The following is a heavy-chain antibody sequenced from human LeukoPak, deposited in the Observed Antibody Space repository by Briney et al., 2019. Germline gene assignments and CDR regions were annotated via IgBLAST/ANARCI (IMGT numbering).Heavy chain of an antibody. Sequence: GGYLRLYCAASSFTFSACGMHWVRQAPGKGLEWVAAISFDGSHKYYADSVKGRFTISRDNSMNTLYLQMNSLRAEDTAVYYCAKGTAVNRQYFENWGQGTLVTVSS. D-gene: IGHD4-11*01. V-gene: IGHV3-30*18. CDR1: SFTFSACG. CDR3: AKGTAVNRQYFEN. J-gene: IGHJ4*02. CDR2: ISFDGSHK.